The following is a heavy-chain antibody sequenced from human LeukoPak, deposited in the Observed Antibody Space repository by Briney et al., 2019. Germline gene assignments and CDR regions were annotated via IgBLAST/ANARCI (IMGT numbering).Heavy chain of an antibody. CDR1: GYNFIDYY. V-gene: IGHV1-69-2*01. J-gene: IGHJ3*01. CDR2: VDPEDAET. Sequence: ASVKVSCKVAGYNFIDYYMHWVQEAPGEGLVWIGLVDPEDAETTYAEKFRGRVSMTAGTSTDTAYMELSSLRSEDTAVYYCATTQLRADFKGYALDVWGQGTRVTVSS. CDR3: ATTQLRADFKGYALDV. D-gene: IGHD5-24*01.